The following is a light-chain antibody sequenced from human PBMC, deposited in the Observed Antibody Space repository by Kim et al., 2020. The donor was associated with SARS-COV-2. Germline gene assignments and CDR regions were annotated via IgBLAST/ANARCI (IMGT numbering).Light chain of an antibody. V-gene: IGKV3-20*01. CDR2: GAS. CDR3: QQYGTSPST. Sequence: EIVLTQSPGPLSLSPGERATLSCRASQSVTSSYLAWYQQRPGQAPRLLIYGASNRATGIPDSFSGSGSGTDFTLTISRLEPEDFAVYYCQQYGTSPSTFGQGTKREI. CDR1: QSVTSSY. J-gene: IGKJ2*02.